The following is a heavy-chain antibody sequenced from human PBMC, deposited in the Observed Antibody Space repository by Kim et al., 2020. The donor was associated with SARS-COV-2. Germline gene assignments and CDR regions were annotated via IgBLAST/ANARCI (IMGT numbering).Heavy chain of an antibody. J-gene: IGHJ6*02. V-gene: IGHV3-15*01. CDR3: TSDLGGYCAGDCYSRV. Sequence: PVKGRFTISRDDSKNTLYLQMNSLKTEDTAVYYCTSDLGGYCAGDCYSRVWGQGTTVTVSS. D-gene: IGHD2-21*02.